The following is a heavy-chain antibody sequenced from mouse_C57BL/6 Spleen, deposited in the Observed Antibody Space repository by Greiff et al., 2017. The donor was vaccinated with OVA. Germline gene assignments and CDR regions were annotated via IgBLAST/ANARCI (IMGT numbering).Heavy chain of an antibody. D-gene: IGHD1-1*01. V-gene: IGHV1-55*01. CDR1: GYTFTSYW. CDR2: IYPGSGST. Sequence: QVQLQQPGAELVKPGASVKMSCKASGYTFTSYWITWVKQRPGQGLEWIGDIYPGSGSTNYTEKFKSKATLTVDTSSSTAYMQLSSLTSEDSAVYYCARAITTVVATDYAMDYWGQGTSVTVSS. J-gene: IGHJ4*01. CDR3: ARAITTVVATDYAMDY.